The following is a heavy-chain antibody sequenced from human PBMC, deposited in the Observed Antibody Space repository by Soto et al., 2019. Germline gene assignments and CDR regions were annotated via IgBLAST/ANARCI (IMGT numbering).Heavy chain of an antibody. CDR3: ARPDPGYCSSTSCPPPYYYYGMDV. Sequence: ASVKVSCKASGYTFTGYYMHWVRQAPGQGLEWMGWINPNSGGTNYAQKFQGRVTMTRDTSISTAYMELSRLRSDDTAVYYCARPDPGYCSSTSCPPPYYYYGMDVWGQGTTVTVPS. CDR2: INPNSGGT. CDR1: GYTFTGYY. V-gene: IGHV1-2*02. J-gene: IGHJ6*02. D-gene: IGHD2-2*01.